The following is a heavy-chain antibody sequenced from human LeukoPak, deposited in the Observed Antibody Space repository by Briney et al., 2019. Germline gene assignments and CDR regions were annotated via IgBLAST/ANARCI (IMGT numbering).Heavy chain of an antibody. Sequence: SETLSLTCIVSGGSIISGDYYWSWIRQPPGKGLEWIGYIYHNGDTYYNPSLKSRVSISVDTSKNHFSLKLSSVTAADTAVYYCARAGVVPAAINRAFDIWGQGSVVTVSS. CDR2: IYHNGDT. CDR3: ARAGVVPAAINRAFDI. D-gene: IGHD2-2*02. CDR1: GGSIISGDYY. J-gene: IGHJ3*02. V-gene: IGHV4-30-4*08.